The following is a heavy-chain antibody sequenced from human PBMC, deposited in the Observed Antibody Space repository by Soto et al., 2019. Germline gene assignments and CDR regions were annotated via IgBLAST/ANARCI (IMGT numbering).Heavy chain of an antibody. CDR3: ARADSTGYYYVKAFDI. V-gene: IGHV3-74*01. Sequence: DVQLVESGGGLVQPGGSLRLSCAASGFTFSNNWMHWVRQVPGKGLVWVSRINSDGRTRTYADSVKGRFTISRDNARNTLYLQMTSLRAEDTAVYYCARADSTGYYYVKAFDIWGQGTMVTVSS. J-gene: IGHJ3*02. D-gene: IGHD3-16*01. CDR2: INSDGRTR. CDR1: GFTFSNNW.